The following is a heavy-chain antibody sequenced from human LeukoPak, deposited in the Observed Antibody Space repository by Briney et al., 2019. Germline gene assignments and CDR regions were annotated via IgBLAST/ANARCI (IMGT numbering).Heavy chain of an antibody. CDR2: IGASGGTT. J-gene: IGHJ4*02. Sequence: GGSLRLSCAVSGFTFSKYAVNWVRQGPGKGLEWVSGIGASGGTTYYADSVQGRFTISRDNSKNTLYLQLNRLSADDTGVYFCAKDLEAVAGTIVNDYWGQGTLVTVPS. D-gene: IGHD6-19*01. V-gene: IGHV3-23*01. CDR3: AKDLEAVAGTIVNDY. CDR1: GFTFSKYA.